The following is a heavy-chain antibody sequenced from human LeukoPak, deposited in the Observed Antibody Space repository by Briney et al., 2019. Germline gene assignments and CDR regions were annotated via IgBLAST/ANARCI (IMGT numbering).Heavy chain of an antibody. Sequence: GESLKISCKGSGYSFTSYWIGWVRQMPGKGLEWMGIIYPDDSDTRYSPSFQGQVTISADKSISTAYLQWSSLKASDTAMYYCARGQPGYSSGWSENWFDPWGQGTLVTVSS. CDR1: GYSFTSYW. V-gene: IGHV5-51*01. CDR3: ARGQPGYSSGWSENWFDP. D-gene: IGHD6-19*01. CDR2: IYPDDSDT. J-gene: IGHJ5*02.